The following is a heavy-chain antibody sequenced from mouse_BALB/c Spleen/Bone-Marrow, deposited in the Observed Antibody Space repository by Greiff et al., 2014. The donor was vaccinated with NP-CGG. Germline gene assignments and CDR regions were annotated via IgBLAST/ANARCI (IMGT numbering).Heavy chain of an antibody. CDR2: INPYNGGT. Sequence: EVQLQQSGPELVKPGASMKISCKASGYSFTGYTMNWVKQSHGKNLEWIGLINPYNGGTNYNQKFKDKATLTVDRSSSTAYMELLSLTSEDSAVYYCARLPLYYYAMDYWGQGTSVTVSS. CDR3: ARLPLYYYAMDY. V-gene: IGHV1-18*01. CDR1: GYSFTGYT. J-gene: IGHJ4*01. D-gene: IGHD1-1*01.